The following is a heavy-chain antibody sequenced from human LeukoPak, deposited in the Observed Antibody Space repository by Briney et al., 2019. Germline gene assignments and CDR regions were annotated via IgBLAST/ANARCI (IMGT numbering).Heavy chain of an antibody. CDR1: GFTLSNYG. V-gene: IGHV3-30*02. D-gene: IGHD3-10*01. CDR2: IPHDGSNE. Sequence: GSLRLSCAASGFTLSNYGMHWVRQAPGKGLEWVAFIPHDGSNEHYADSVKGRFTISRDNAKNSLYLQMNSLRAEDTAVYYCARGSYGSGSYLDYWGQGTLVTVSS. CDR3: ARGSYGSGSYLDY. J-gene: IGHJ4*02.